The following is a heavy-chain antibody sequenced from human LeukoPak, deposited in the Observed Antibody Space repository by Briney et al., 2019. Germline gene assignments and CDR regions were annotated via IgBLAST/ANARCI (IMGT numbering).Heavy chain of an antibody. CDR1: GFTFSSYA. V-gene: IGHV3-30*07. CDR2: ISYDGSNK. J-gene: IGHJ4*02. D-gene: IGHD3-22*01. Sequence: GRSLRLSCAASGFTFSSYAMHWVRQAPGKGLEWVAVISYDGSNKYYADSVKGRFTISRDNSKNTLYLQMNSLRAEDTAVYYCARDIRRYYYDSSGHDYWGQGTLVTVSS. CDR3: ARDIRRYYYDSSGHDY.